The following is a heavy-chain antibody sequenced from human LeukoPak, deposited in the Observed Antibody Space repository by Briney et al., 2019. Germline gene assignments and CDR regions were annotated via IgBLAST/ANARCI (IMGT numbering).Heavy chain of an antibody. CDR2: ISYIGRT. V-gene: IGHV4-39*07. D-gene: IGHD6-13*01. Sequence: PSETLSLTCTVSGGSISSVGYNWGWIRQPPGKGLEWIGSISYIGRTYYKPSLKSRVTISVDTSNNQFSLKLSSVTAADTAVYYCASGEDSSSLHGWGQGTLVTVSS. CDR1: GGSISSVGYN. CDR3: ASGEDSSSLHG. J-gene: IGHJ4*02.